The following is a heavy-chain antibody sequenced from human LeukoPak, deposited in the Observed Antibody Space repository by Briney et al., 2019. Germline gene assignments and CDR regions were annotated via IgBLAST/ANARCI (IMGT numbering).Heavy chain of an antibody. Sequence: SQTLSLTCTVSGGSISSGDYYWSWIRQPPGKGLEWIGYIYYSGSTYYNPSLKSRVTISVDTSKNQFSLKLSSVTAAGTAVYYCARSAPYGDYVGYYYGMDVWGKGTTVTVSS. J-gene: IGHJ6*04. CDR1: GGSISSGDYY. D-gene: IGHD4-17*01. CDR2: IYYSGST. CDR3: ARSAPYGDYVGYYYGMDV. V-gene: IGHV4-30-4*01.